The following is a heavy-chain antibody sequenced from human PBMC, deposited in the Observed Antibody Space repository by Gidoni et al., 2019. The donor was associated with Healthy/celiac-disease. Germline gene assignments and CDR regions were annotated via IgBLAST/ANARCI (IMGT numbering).Heavy chain of an antibody. Sequence: EVQLVQSGAEVKKPGESLKITCKGSGYSFTSYWIGWVRLMPGKGLEWMGIIYPGDANTGYSPSFQGQVTISADKSISTAYLQWSSLKASDTAMYYCARLAAAAGPPFDYWGQGTLVTVSS. D-gene: IGHD6-13*01. CDR2: IYPGDANT. CDR1: GYSFTSYW. J-gene: IGHJ4*02. V-gene: IGHV5-51*01. CDR3: ARLAAAAGPPFDY.